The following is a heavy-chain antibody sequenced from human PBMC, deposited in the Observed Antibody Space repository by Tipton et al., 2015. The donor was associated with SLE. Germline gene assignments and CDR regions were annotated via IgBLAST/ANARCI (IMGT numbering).Heavy chain of an antibody. V-gene: IGHV4-59*08. Sequence: TLSLTCNVSGAFITGHFWSWIRQAPGGGLEWIGYIYFSGSTNYNPSLKGRVTISVDTSKKQFSLQLSSVTAADTALYYCARHRRDVYNWSLEYNFDYWGQGTLVTVSS. D-gene: IGHD1-20*01. CDR2: IYFSGST. CDR1: GAFITGHF. CDR3: ARHRRDVYNWSLEYNFDY. J-gene: IGHJ4*02.